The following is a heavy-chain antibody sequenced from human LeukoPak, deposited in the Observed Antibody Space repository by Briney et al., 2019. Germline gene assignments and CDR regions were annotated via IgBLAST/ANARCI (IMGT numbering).Heavy chain of an antibody. CDR2: IIPIFGTA. V-gene: IGHV1-69*13. J-gene: IGHJ5*02. CDR1: GGTFSSYA. CDR3: ARHGKHLISYRNVRDRGSFDP. D-gene: IGHD3-16*02. Sequence: SVKVSCKASGGTFSSYAISWVRQAPGQGLEWMGGIIPIFGTANYAQKFQGRVTITADESTSTAYMELSSLRSDDTAVYYCARHGKHLISYRNVRDRGSFDPWGPGILVTVSP.